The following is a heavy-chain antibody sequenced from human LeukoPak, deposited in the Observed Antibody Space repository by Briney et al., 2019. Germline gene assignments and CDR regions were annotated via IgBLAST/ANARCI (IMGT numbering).Heavy chain of an antibody. CDR2: INTDGSST. J-gene: IGHJ4*02. V-gene: IGHV3-74*01. CDR3: GRSYLGATTVYYFDY. D-gene: IGHD1-26*01. Sequence: GGSLRLSCAASGFTFSSYWMHWVRQAPGKGLVWVSRINTDGSSTSYADSVKGRFTISRDNAKNTLYLQMNSLRAEDTAVYYCGRSYLGATTVYYFDYWGQGTLVTVSS. CDR1: GFTFSSYW.